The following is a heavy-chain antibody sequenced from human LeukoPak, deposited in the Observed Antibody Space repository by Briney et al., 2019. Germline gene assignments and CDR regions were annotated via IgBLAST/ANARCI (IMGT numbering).Heavy chain of an antibody. Sequence: SETLSLTCTVSGGSISSGSYYWSWIRQPAGKGLEWIGRIYTSGSTNYNPSLKSRVTISVDTSKNQFSLKLSSVTAADTAVYYCARGRSVRAYYYGSGSSTLDYWGQGTLVTVSS. J-gene: IGHJ4*02. CDR3: ARGRSVRAYYYGSGSSTLDY. CDR1: GGSISSGSYY. V-gene: IGHV4-61*02. CDR2: IYTSGST. D-gene: IGHD3-10*01.